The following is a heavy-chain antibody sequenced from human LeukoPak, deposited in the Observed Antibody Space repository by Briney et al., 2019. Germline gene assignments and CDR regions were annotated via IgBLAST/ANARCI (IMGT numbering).Heavy chain of an antibody. Sequence: GESLKISCKGSGYSFTSYWIGWVRQMPGKGLEWMGIIYPGDSDTRYSPSFQGQVTISADKSISTAYLQWSSLKASDTAMYYCARLHHYYDSSGYTSYYFDYWGREPWSPSPQ. CDR2: IYPGDSDT. V-gene: IGHV5-51*01. CDR3: ARLHHYYDSSGYTSYYFDY. J-gene: IGHJ4*02. D-gene: IGHD3-22*01. CDR1: GYSFTSYW.